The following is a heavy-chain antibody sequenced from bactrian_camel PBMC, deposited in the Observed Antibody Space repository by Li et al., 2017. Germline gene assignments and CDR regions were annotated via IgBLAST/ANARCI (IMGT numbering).Heavy chain of an antibody. D-gene: IGHD3*01. CDR2: DNGVGTT. CDR1: GSIQRTNC. Sequence: HVQLVESGGGSVQAGGSLRLSCAASGSIQRTNCMGWFRQAPGKERDWVATDNGVGTTYYGDSVKGRFTISRDNAKDTLYLQMNSLKIEDAAVYYCALGSSRQATMPARGKGTQVTVS. V-gene: IGHV3S53*01. J-gene: IGHJ4*01.